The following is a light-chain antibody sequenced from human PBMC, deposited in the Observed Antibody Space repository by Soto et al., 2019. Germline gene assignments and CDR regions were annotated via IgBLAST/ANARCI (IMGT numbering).Light chain of an antibody. CDR1: LSISSW. V-gene: IGKV1-5*03. Sequence: DIQMTQSPSTLSASVGDRVTITCRASLSISSWLAWYQQKPGKAPKLLIYNASSLESGVPSRFSGSGSGTEFTLIISRLPPDDFANYYWQQYNSYSPTFGQGTKVEIK. CDR2: NAS. J-gene: IGKJ1*01. CDR3: QQYNSYSPT.